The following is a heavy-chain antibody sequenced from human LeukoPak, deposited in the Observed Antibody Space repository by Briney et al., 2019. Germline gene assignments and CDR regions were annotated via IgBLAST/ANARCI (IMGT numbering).Heavy chain of an antibody. Sequence: SETLSLTCTVSGGSISSSSYYWGWLRQSPGKGLELIGSFYYSGTTYYNPSLETRVTISDDMSRNRFSLMLTSVTAADTAIYYCARHISDYFYYYLDVWGTGTTVIVSS. V-gene: IGHV4-39*01. CDR1: GGSISSSSYY. CDR3: ARHISDYFYYYLDV. J-gene: IGHJ6*03. CDR2: FYYSGTT.